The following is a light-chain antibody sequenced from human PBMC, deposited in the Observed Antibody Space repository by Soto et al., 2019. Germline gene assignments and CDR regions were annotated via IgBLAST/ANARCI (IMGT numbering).Light chain of an antibody. CDR2: GAS. CDR3: QQYGTSPPVT. J-gene: IGKJ4*01. CDR1: QSLSNTY. V-gene: IGKV3-20*01. Sequence: EVVLTRLPGTLSLSPGERATLTCRASQSLSNTYLAWYQQKPGQPPRLLIYGASSRATGIPDRFSGSGSGTDFTLTIGRLEPEDFAVYYCQQYGTSPPVTFGGGTKWISN.